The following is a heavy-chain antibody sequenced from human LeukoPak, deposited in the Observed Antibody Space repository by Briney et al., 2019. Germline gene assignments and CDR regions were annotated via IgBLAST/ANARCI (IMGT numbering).Heavy chain of an antibody. Sequence: SETLSLTCTVSGGSISSYYWSWIRQPAGKGLEWIGRIYTSGSTNYNPSLKSRVTMSVDTSKNQFSLKLSSVTAADTAVYYCARTMRDYGDYVASPSWWFDPWGQGTLVTVSS. CDR2: IYTSGST. J-gene: IGHJ5*02. V-gene: IGHV4-4*07. D-gene: IGHD4-17*01. CDR3: ARTMRDYGDYVASPSWWFDP. CDR1: GGSISSYY.